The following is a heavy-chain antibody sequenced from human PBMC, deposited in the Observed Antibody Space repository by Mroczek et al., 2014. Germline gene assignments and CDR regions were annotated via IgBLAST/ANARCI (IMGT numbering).Heavy chain of an antibody. J-gene: IGHJ6*03. D-gene: IGHD6-6*01. CDR3: ATWEGSSGYYYYMDV. V-gene: IGHV1-46*03. CDR2: INPSGGST. Sequence: SGAEVKKPGASVKVSCKASGYTFTSYYMHWVRQAPGQGLEWMGIINPSGGSTSYAQKFQGRVTMTRDTSTSTVYMELSSLRSEDTAVYYCATWEGSSGYYYYMDVWGKGTTVTVSS. CDR1: GYTFTSYY.